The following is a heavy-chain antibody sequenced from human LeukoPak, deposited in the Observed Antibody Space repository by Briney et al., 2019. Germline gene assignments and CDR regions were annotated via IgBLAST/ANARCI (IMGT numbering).Heavy chain of an antibody. V-gene: IGHV4-39*01. CDR3: ARPYDYVWGSYRFCAFDI. CDR1: GGSISSSSYY. J-gene: IGHJ3*02. CDR2: IYYSGST. D-gene: IGHD3-16*02. Sequence: PSETLSLTCTVSGGSISSSSYYWGWIRQPPGKGLEWIGSIYYSGSTYYNPSLKSRVTISVDTSKNQFSLKLSSVTAADTAVYYCARPYDYVWGSYRFCAFDIWGQGTMVTVCS.